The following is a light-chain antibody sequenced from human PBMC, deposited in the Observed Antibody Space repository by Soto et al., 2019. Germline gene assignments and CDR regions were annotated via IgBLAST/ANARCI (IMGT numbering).Light chain of an antibody. V-gene: IGLV2-14*01. J-gene: IGLJ2*01. CDR2: DVS. CDR3: RSYTSSSTPL. CDR1: SSDVGGYNY. Sequence: QSALTQAASVSGSPGQSITISCTGTSSDVGGYNYVSWYQQHPGKAPKLMIYDVSNRPSGVSNRFSASKSGNTASLTISGLQAENEADYYCRSYTSSSTPLLVGGTKLTVL.